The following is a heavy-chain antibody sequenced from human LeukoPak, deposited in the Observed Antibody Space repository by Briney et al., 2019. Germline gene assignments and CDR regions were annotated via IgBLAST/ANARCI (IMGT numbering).Heavy chain of an antibody. V-gene: IGHV3-30-3*01. D-gene: IGHD2-15*01. CDR1: GFTFSSYA. CDR3: ASLSIGWGYCSGGSCYFDH. CDR2: ISYDGSNK. Sequence: GGSLRLSCAASGFTFSSYAMHWVRQAPGKGLEWVAVISYDGSNKYYADSVKGRFTISRDNSKNTLYLQMNSLRAEDTAVYYCASLSIGWGYCSGGSCYFDHWGQGTLVTVSS. J-gene: IGHJ4*02.